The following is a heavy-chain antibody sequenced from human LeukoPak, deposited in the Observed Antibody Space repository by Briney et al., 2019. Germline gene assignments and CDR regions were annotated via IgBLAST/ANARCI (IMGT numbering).Heavy chain of an antibody. J-gene: IGHJ4*02. D-gene: IGHD3-22*01. CDR3: ARDYYYDSSGYYGSGFDY. CDR2: ISGRRDST. Sequence: GGSLRLSCAASGFTFSSYGMSWVRQAPGKGLEWVSTISGRRDSTSYADSVKGRFTISRDNSKNTLYLQMNSLRAEDTAVYYCARDYYYDSSGYYGSGFDYWGQGTLVTVSS. CDR1: GFTFSSYG. V-gene: IGHV3-23*01.